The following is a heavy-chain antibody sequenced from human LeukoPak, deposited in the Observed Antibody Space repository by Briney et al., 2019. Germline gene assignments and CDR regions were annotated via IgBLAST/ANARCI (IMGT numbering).Heavy chain of an antibody. Sequence: GGSLRLSCAASGFTFSSYWMSWVRQAPGKGLEWVANIKQDGREKYYVDSVKGRFTISRDNAKNSLYLQMNTLRAEDTAVYYCARWRDSSGYYHHFDYWGQGTLVTVSS. D-gene: IGHD3-22*01. CDR3: ARWRDSSGYYHHFDY. CDR2: IKQDGREK. J-gene: IGHJ4*02. V-gene: IGHV3-7*05. CDR1: GFTFSSYW.